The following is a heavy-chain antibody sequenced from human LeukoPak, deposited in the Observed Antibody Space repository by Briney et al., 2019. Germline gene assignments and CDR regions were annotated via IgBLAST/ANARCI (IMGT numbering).Heavy chain of an antibody. Sequence: PSDTLSLTCTVSGGSISSSSYYWGWIRQPPGKGLEWIGSIYYSGSTYYNPSLKSRVTISVDTSKNQFSLNLSSVTAADTAVYYCARLYYDSSGYYQICYFDYWGQGTLVTVSS. J-gene: IGHJ4*02. CDR1: GGSISSSSYY. CDR3: ARLYYDSSGYYQICYFDY. D-gene: IGHD3-22*01. CDR2: IYYSGST. V-gene: IGHV4-39*01.